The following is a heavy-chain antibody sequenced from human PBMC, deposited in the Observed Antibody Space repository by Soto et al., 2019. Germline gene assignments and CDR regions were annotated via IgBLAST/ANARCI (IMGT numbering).Heavy chain of an antibody. CDR1: GGSISSSSYY. D-gene: IGHD1-26*01. CDR2: IYYSGST. J-gene: IGHJ4*02. CDR3: ARLSGSYYEGVY. Sequence: QLQLQESGPGLVKPSETLSLTCTVSGGSISSSSYYWGWIRQPPGKGLEWIGSIYYSGSTYYNPSLKSRVTISVDTSKNQFSLKLSSVNAADTAVYYCARLSGSYYEGVYWGQGTLATVSS. V-gene: IGHV4-39*01.